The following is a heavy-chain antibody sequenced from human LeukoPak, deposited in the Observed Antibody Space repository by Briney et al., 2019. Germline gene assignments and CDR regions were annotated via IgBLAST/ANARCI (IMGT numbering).Heavy chain of an antibody. D-gene: IGHD2-2*01. CDR1: GFTFSDYC. V-gene: IGHV3-11*06. CDR2: ISSTSVYT. CDR3: ARDAGYCSNTNCALNWFDH. J-gene: IGHJ5*02. Sequence: PGRSLRLSCAASGFTFSDYCMSWIRQAPGKGLEWVSYISSTSVYTNYADSVKGRFSISRDNAKNSLYLQMSSLRAEDTAVYYCARDAGYCSNTNCALNWFDHWGQGTLVTVSS.